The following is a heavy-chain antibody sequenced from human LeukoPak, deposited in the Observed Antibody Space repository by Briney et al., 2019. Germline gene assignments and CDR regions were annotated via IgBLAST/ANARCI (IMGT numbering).Heavy chain of an antibody. J-gene: IGHJ3*02. CDR1: GYTFTSYD. Sequence: ASVKVSCTASGYTFTSYDINWVRQATGQGLEWMGWMNPNSGNTGYAQKFQGRVTMTRNTSISTVYMELSSLRSEDTAVYYCARDRAWLRTFDIWGQGTMVTVSS. V-gene: IGHV1-8*01. CDR2: MNPNSGNT. D-gene: IGHD6-19*01. CDR3: ARDRAWLRTFDI.